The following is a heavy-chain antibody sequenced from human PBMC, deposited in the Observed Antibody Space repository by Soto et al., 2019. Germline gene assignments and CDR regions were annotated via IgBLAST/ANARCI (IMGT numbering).Heavy chain of an antibody. J-gene: IGHJ5*01. CDR3: ARDTGEYCRSTSCYPLNWFDS. CDR1: GFTFSDYY. CDR2: ISSSGSTI. V-gene: IGHV3-11*01. Sequence: QVQLVESGGGLVKPGGSLRLSCAASGFTFSDYYMSWIRQAPGKGLEWVSYISSSGSTIYYADSVKGRFTISRDNAKNSLYLQMNSLRAEDTAVYYCARDTGEYCRSTSCYPLNWFDSWGQGTLVTVSS. D-gene: IGHD2-2*01.